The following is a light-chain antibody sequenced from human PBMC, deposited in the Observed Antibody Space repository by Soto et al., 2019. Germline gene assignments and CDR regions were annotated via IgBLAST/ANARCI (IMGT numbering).Light chain of an antibody. Sequence: VLTQSPGTLSLSAGERDTLSCRASQTLSSRHLAWYQQKPGQAPRLLICGSSSRATDIPDVFSGSGSGTDFTLTISTLEPEDYAVYYCQQYGYSRTFGQGTKVEIK. V-gene: IGKV3-20*01. J-gene: IGKJ1*01. CDR2: GSS. CDR3: QQYGYSRT. CDR1: QTLSSRH.